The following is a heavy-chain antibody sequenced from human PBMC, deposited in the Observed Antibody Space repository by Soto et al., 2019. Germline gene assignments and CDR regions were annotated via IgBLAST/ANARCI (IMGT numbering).Heavy chain of an antibody. CDR3: ARDLGVAVARTDYYCYGMDV. CDR1: GGTFSIYS. CDR2: IIPIFGTA. Sequence: SVKLSCKASGGTFSIYSISWVRQAPGQGLEWMGGIIPIFGTANYAQKFQGRVTITADESTSTAYMELSSLRSEDTAVYYCARDLGVAVARTDYYCYGMDVSAQGTTVTVSS. J-gene: IGHJ6*02. D-gene: IGHD6-19*01. V-gene: IGHV1-69*13.